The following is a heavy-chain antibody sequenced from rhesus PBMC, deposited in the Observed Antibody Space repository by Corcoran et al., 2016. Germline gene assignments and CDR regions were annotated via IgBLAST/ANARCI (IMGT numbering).Heavy chain of an antibody. J-gene: IGHJ2*01. Sequence: QVQLKESGPGLVRPSETLSLTCPVSGASISSSWWSWPRLPPGKGLEWIGEVNGDGGSTYSNPSLGSRVSISKDASNNQFSLKLTSVTAADTAMYYCARDDNNNGDWHFDFWGPGTPIIISS. CDR2: VNGDGGST. V-gene: IGHV4-80*01. D-gene: IGHD4-11*01. CDR3: ARDDNNNGDWHFDF. CDR1: GASISSSW.